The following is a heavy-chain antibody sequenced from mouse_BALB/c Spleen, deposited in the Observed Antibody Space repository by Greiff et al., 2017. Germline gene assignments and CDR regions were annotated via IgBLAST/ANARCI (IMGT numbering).Heavy chain of an antibody. CDR3: ARGLYDGYFFAY. J-gene: IGHJ3*01. Sequence: DVKLQESGAELVRPGALVKLSCKASGFNIKDYYMHWVKQRPEQGLEWIGWIDPENGNTIYDPKFQGKASITADTSSNTAYLQLSSLTSEDTAVYYCARGLYDGYFFAYWGQGTLVTVSA. CDR1: GFNIKDYY. CDR2: IDPENGNT. V-gene: IGHV14-1*02. D-gene: IGHD2-3*01.